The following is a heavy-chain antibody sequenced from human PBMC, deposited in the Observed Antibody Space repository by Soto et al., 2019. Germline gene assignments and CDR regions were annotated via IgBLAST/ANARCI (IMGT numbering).Heavy chain of an antibody. V-gene: IGHV3-33*01. D-gene: IGHD3-16*01. CDR2: IWSDGSRG. J-gene: IGHJ6*02. Sequence: QVQLVESGGGVVQPGTSLRLSCAASRLTFSAHDMHWVRQAPGKGLEWVALIWSDGSRGFYADSVKGRFTISRDNFKNALYLQMNSLGAEETAVYYCAGEPKGGAYDMTVWGQGTTVTVAS. CDR3: AGEPKGGAYDMTV. CDR1: RLTFSAHD.